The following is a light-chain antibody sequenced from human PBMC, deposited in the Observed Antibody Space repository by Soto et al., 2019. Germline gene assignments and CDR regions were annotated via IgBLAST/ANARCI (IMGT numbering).Light chain of an antibody. CDR2: GSS. J-gene: IGKJ5*01. Sequence: EILLTQSPGTLSLSPWERATLSCRASQSVGSKYLAWYQQKPGQAPRLVILGSSSRATGIPARFSGSGSGTDFTLTISSLEPEDFAVYYCQQRSNWPITFGQGTRLEIK. V-gene: IGKV3D-20*02. CDR3: QQRSNWPIT. CDR1: QSVGSKY.